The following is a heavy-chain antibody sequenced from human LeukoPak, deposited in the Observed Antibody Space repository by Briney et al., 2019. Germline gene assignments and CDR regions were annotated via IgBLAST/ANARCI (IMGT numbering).Heavy chain of an antibody. V-gene: IGHV4-39*01. J-gene: IGHJ4*02. CDR2: VHSSGST. Sequence: SETLSLTCNVSGGSIMIGNYYWAWIRQPPGQGLEWIGNVHSSGSTQYNPSLKSRVTISADMSKNTFSLKLTSVTAADTAVYYCARRTYGTDLDYWGQGSLVTVSS. CDR3: ARRTYGTDLDY. CDR1: GGSIMIGNYY. D-gene: IGHD3-10*01.